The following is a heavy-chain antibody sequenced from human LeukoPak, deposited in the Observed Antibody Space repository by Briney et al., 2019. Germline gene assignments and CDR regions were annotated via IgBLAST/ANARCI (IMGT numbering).Heavy chain of an antibody. Sequence: SETLSLTCTVSGGSISSGGYYWSWIRQHPGKGLEWIGYIYYSGSTYYNPSLKSRVTISVDTSKNQFSLKLSSVTAADTAVYYCARDRGGYGDYYFDYWGQGTLVTVSS. J-gene: IGHJ4*02. V-gene: IGHV4-30-4*08. CDR3: ARDRGGYGDYYFDY. D-gene: IGHD4-17*01. CDR2: IYYSGST. CDR1: GGSISSGGYY.